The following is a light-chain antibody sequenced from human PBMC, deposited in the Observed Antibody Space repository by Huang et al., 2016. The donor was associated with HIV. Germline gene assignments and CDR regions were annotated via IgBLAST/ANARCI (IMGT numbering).Light chain of an antibody. CDR2: GAS. CDR1: QSVSTN. Sequence: EIVMTQSPATLYVSPGERATLSCRASQSVSTNLAWYQHKPGRGPRLLIYGASTRATGIPDRFSGSVSGTQFTLTISSLQSEDFAVYYCQQYSNWPPCTFGQGTKLEI. V-gene: IGKV3-15*01. J-gene: IGKJ2*02. CDR3: QQYSNWPPCT.